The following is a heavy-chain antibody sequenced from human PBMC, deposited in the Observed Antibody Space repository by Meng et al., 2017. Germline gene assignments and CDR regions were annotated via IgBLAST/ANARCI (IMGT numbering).Heavy chain of an antibody. CDR2: IKQDGSEK. CDR3: ASQKNTYYDYVWGSYRTFGFDY. D-gene: IGHD3-16*02. Sequence: GGSLRLSCAASGFTFSSYWMSWVRQAPGKGLEWVANIKQDGSEKYYVDSVKGRFTISRDNAKNSLYLQMNSLRAEDTAVYYCASQKNTYYDYVWGSYRTFGFDYWGRGTLVTVSS. J-gene: IGHJ4*02. CDR1: GFTFSSYW. V-gene: IGHV3-7*01.